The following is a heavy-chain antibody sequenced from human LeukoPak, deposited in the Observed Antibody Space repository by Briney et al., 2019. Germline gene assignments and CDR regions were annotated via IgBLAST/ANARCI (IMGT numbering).Heavy chain of an antibody. CDR2: INHSGST. CDR3: ARAPSRWYGYYYGMDV. D-gene: IGHD6-13*01. J-gene: IGHJ6*02. Sequence: SETLSLTCAVYGGSFSGYYWSWIRQPPGKGLEWIGEINHSGSTNYNPSLKSRVTISVDTSKNQFSLKLSSVTAADTAVYYCARAPSRWYGYYYGMDVWGQGTTVTVSS. V-gene: IGHV4-34*01. CDR1: GGSFSGYY.